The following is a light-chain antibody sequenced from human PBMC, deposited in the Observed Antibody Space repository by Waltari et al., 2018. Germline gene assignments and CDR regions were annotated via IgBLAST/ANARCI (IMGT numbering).Light chain of an antibody. J-gene: IGKJ2*01. CDR2: AAS. CDR3: QQYGGAPYT. CDR1: QSVRSSY. Sequence: VLTQSPGTLSLSPGERATLSCRASQSVRSSYLAWFQQKLGQPPRLLIYAASSRATGIPDRFSGSGSGTDFTLTISRLEHEDFAVYYCQQYGGAPYTFGQGTKLEIK. V-gene: IGKV3-20*01.